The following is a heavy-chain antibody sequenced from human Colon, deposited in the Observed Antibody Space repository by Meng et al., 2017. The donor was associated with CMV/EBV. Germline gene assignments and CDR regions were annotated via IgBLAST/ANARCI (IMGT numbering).Heavy chain of an antibody. CDR3: ARGLSGYDSISWFDP. Sequence: VYGGSFSGYCWSWIRQPPGKGLEWIGEINHSGSTNYNPSLKSRVTISVDTSKNQFSLKLSSVTAADTAVYYCARGLSGYDSISWFDPWGQGTLVTVSS. D-gene: IGHD5-12*01. J-gene: IGHJ5*02. CDR2: INHSGST. CDR1: GGSFSGYC. V-gene: IGHV4-34*01.